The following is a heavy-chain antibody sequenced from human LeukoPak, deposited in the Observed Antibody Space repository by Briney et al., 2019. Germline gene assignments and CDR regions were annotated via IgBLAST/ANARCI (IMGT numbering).Heavy chain of an antibody. CDR3: ARSYYYYDSSGYPW. CDR1: GGSISSYY. CDR2: INHSGST. D-gene: IGHD3-22*01. Sequence: SETLSLTCTVSGGSISSYYWNWIRQPPGKGLVWIGEINHSGSTNYNPSLKSRVTISVDTSKSQFSLKLSSVTAADTAVYYCARSYYYYDSSGYPWWGQGTLVTVSS. V-gene: IGHV4-34*01. J-gene: IGHJ4*02.